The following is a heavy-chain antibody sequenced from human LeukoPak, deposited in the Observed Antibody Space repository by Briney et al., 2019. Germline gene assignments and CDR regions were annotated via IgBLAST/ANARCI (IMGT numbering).Heavy chain of an antibody. V-gene: IGHV3-53*01. CDR1: GFIVSDHY. CDR2: MYSSGNI. D-gene: IGHD2-15*01. J-gene: IGHJ6*02. Sequence: GGSLRLSCAASGFIVSDHYMGWVRQAPGKGLDWVSVMYSSGNIHYADSVEGRFTISRDNRKNLLHLQMNSLRPDDSAVYYCVKDLGSAITSALALDVWGQGTTVTVSS. CDR3: VKDLGSAITSALALDV.